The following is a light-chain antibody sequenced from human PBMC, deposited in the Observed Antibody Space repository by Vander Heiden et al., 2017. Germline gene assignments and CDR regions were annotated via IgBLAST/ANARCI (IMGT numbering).Light chain of an antibody. J-gene: IGLJ1*01. Sequence: QSALTQPRSVSGSPGPSVTISCTGTSSDVGAYNYVSWYQQHPGKAPQLMIYDVSKRPSGVPDRFSGSKSGNTASLSISGLQAEDEADYYCCSYAGTYTFYVFGTGTKVTVL. V-gene: IGLV2-11*01. CDR1: SSDVGAYNY. CDR2: DVS. CDR3: CSYAGTYTFYV.